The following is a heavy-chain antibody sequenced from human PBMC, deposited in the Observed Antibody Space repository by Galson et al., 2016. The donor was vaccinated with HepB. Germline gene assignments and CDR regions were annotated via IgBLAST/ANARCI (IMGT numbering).Heavy chain of an antibody. D-gene: IGHD2-2*01. V-gene: IGHV1-46*01. J-gene: IGHJ4*02. CDR1: TSYY. CDR3: ARNAMYCSSTSCSTYYFDY. Sequence: TSYYMHWVRQAPGQGLEWMGIINPSGGSTSYAQKFQGRVTMTRDTSTSTVYMELSSLRSEDTAVYYCARNAMYCSSTSCSTYYFDYWGQGTLVTVSS. CDR2: INPSGGST.